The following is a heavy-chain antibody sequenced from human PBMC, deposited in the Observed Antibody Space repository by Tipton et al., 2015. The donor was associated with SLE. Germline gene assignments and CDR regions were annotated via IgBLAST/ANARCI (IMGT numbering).Heavy chain of an antibody. CDR1: GGSFTALY. Sequence: TLSLTCAVYGGSFTALYWSWIRQTPGKGLEWIGEIDHGGRTNYNPSLESRVTISVDTSKKQFFLKVNSVTAADTAVYYCASGGGTMSYRPPGPFDAWGQGTLVVVSS. D-gene: IGHD3-10*01. J-gene: IGHJ3*01. V-gene: IGHV4-34*01. CDR2: IDHGGRT. CDR3: ASGGGTMSYRPPGPFDA.